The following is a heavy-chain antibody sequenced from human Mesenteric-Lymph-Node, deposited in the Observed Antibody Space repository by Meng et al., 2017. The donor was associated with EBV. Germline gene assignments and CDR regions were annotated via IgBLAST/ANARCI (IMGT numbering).Heavy chain of an antibody. V-gene: IGHV1-18*04. CDR3: ARDHSGSYVDY. D-gene: IGHD1-26*01. J-gene: IGHJ4*02. CDR2: ISPYNGNT. Sequence: QVQVVQSGAEVRKPGASVKVSWMASGNRFSDYYVYWVRQAPGQGLEWMGWISPYNGNTNYAQKFQGRVSMTTDTSTSTADMELRSLRSDDTAVYYCARDHSGSYVDYWGQGTLVTVSS. CDR1: GNRFSDYY.